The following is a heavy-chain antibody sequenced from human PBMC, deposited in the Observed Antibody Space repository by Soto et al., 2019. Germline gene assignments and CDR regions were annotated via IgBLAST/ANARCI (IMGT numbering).Heavy chain of an antibody. Sequence: SETLSLTCAVYGGSFSGYYWTWIRQPPGTGLEWIGEINHSGSTNYNPSLKSRVTISVDTSKNQFSLKLTSVTAADTAVYYCARGLISGSHYSGGWYYFDSWGQEPRSPSPQ. D-gene: IGHD1-26*01. CDR1: GGSFSGYY. CDR3: ARGLISGSHYSGGWYYFDS. CDR2: INHSGST. J-gene: IGHJ4*01. V-gene: IGHV4-34*01.